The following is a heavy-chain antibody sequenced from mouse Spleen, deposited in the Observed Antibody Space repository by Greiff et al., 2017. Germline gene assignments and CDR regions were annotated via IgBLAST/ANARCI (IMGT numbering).Heavy chain of an antibody. V-gene: IGHV5-6-2*01. CDR1: GFTFSSYA. J-gene: IGHJ2*01. CDR3: ARHDQLVYYFDY. CDR2: INSNGGST. Sequence: EVQGVESGGGLVKPGGSLKLSCAASGFTFSSYAMSWVRQTPEKRLEWVAAINSNGGSTYYPDTVKDRFTISRDNAKNTLYLQMSSLRSEDTALYYCARHDQLVYYFDYWGQGTTLTVSS. D-gene: IGHD4-1*02.